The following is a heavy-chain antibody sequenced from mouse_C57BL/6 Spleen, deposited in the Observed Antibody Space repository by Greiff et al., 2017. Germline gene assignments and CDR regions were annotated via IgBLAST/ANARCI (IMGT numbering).Heavy chain of an antibody. J-gene: IGHJ1*03. D-gene: IGHD1-1*01. Sequence: VQLQQSGAELARPGASVKLSCKASGYTFTSYGISWVKQRTGQGLEWIGEIYPRSGNTYYNEKFKGKATLTADKSSSTAYMELRSLTSEDAAVYFCARRIHYYGSSHWYFDVWGTGTTVTVSS. V-gene: IGHV1-81*01. CDR3: ARRIHYYGSSHWYFDV. CDR1: GYTFTSYG. CDR2: IYPRSGNT.